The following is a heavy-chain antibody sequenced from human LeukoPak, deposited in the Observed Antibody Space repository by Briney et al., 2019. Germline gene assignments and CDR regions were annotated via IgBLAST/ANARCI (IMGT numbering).Heavy chain of an antibody. CDR3: ARVALHYKRNYGTDY. J-gene: IGHJ4*02. CDR1: GFTFSDYE. D-gene: IGHD1-7*01. CDR2: ISRSDTI. Sequence: GGSLRLSCTASGFTFSDYEMNWVRQAPGKGLEWVSYISRSDTIYYADSVKGRFTISRDNAKNSLYLQMNSLRPEDTGVYYCARVALHYKRNYGTDYWGQGTLVTVSS. V-gene: IGHV3-69-1*02.